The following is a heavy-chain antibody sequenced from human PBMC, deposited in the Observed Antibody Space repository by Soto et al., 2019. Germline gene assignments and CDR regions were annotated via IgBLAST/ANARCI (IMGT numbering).Heavy chain of an antibody. CDR3: ARGNIRAMVTRDGYYYYGMDV. CDR2: INHSGST. Sequence: SETLSLTCAVYGGSFRGYYLSCIRQPPGKGLEWIGEINHSGSTNYNPSLKSRVTISVDTSKNQFSLKLSSVTAADTAVYYCARGNIRAMVTRDGYYYYGMDVWGQGTTVT. J-gene: IGHJ6*02. V-gene: IGHV4-34*01. CDR1: GGSFRGYY. D-gene: IGHD5-18*01.